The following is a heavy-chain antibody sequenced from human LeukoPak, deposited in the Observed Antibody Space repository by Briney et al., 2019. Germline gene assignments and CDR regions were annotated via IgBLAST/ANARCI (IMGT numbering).Heavy chain of an antibody. J-gene: IGHJ4*02. CDR1: GFTVSSNY. V-gene: IGHV3-53*01. D-gene: IGHD3-10*01. CDR2: IYSRGST. CDR3: ASGGMGARKYYSDPFDY. Sequence: PGGSLRLSCAASGFTVSSNYMSWVRQAPEKGLEWVSIIYSRGSTYYADSVKGRFTISRDDSKNTPYLQMNSLRAEDTAVYYCASGGMGARKYYSDPFDYWGQGTLVTVSS.